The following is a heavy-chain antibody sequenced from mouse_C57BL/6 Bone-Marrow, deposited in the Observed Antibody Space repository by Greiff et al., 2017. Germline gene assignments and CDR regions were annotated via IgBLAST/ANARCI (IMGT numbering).Heavy chain of an antibody. J-gene: IGHJ1*03. V-gene: IGHV1-69*01. CDR2: IDPYDSYT. D-gene: IGHD2-12*01. Sequence: VQLQQPGAELVMPGASVKLSCKASGYTFTSYWMHWVKQRPGQGLEWIGEIDPYDSYTNYNQKFKGKSTLTVDKSSSTAYMQLSSLTSEDSAVYYCARRYRRYFDVWGTGTTVTVSS. CDR1: GYTFTSYW. CDR3: ARRYRRYFDV.